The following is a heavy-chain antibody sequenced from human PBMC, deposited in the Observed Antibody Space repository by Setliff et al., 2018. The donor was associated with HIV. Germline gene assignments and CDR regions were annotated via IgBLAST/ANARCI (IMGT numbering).Heavy chain of an antibody. CDR1: GFTFDDYA. Sequence: GGSLRLSCAASGFTFDDYAMHWVRQAPGKGLEWVSGISWNSGSIAYADSVKGRFTISRDNAKNSLYLQMNSLRAEDTALYYCAKDSGDGYNLEDYFDSWGQGTLVTVS. V-gene: IGHV3-9*01. J-gene: IGHJ4*02. CDR2: ISWNSGSI. D-gene: IGHD5-12*01. CDR3: AKDSGDGYNLEDYFDS.